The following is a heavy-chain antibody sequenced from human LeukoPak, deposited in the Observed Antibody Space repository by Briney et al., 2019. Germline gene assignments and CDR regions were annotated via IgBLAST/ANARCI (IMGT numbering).Heavy chain of an antibody. Sequence: KPSETLSLTCTVSGGSIRSYYWSWIRQPPGKGLEWIGYIYYSGSTNYNPSLRSRVTISVDTSKNQFSLKLSSVTAADTAVYYCARGGYYDSSGSFDYWGQGTLVTVSS. J-gene: IGHJ4*02. V-gene: IGHV4-59*01. CDR3: ARGGYYDSSGSFDY. D-gene: IGHD3-22*01. CDR2: IYYSGST. CDR1: GGSIRSYY.